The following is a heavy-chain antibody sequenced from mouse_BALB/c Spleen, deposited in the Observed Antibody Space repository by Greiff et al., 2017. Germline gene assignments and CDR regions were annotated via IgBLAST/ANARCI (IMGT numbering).Heavy chain of an antibody. J-gene: IGHJ2*01. CDR1: GFTFSSYT. CDR2: ISNGGGST. V-gene: IGHV5-12-2*01. Sequence: EVMLVESGGGLVQPGGSLKLSCAASGFTFSSYTMSWVRQTPEKRLEWVAYISNGGGSTYYPDTVKGRFTISRDNAKNTLYLQMSSLKSEDTAMYYCARHGGMYRWLGYFDYWGQGTTLTVSS. CDR3: ARHGGMYRWLGYFDY. D-gene: IGHD2-3*01.